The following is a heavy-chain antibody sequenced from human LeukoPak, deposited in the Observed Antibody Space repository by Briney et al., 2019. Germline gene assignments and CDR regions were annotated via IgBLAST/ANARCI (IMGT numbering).Heavy chain of an antibody. Sequence: ASVKVSCKASGGTFSSYAISWVRQAPGKGLEWMGGFDPEDGETIYAQKFQGRVTMTEDTSTDTAYMELSSLRSEDTAVYYCATGSYGDLDYWGQGTLVTVSS. J-gene: IGHJ4*02. CDR1: GGTFSSYA. D-gene: IGHD4-17*01. CDR3: ATGSYGDLDY. CDR2: FDPEDGET. V-gene: IGHV1-24*01.